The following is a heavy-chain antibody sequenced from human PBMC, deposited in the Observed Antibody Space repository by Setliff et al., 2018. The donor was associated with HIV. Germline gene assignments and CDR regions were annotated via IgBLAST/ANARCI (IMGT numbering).Heavy chain of an antibody. CDR2: ISAYNGNT. V-gene: IGHV1-18*01. CDR1: GYTFTSYG. D-gene: IGHD3-22*01. J-gene: IGHJ3*02. CDR3: ARVVYYYDSSGLDAFDI. Sequence: ASVKVSCKASGYTFTSYGISWVRQAPGQGLEWMGWISAYNGNTNYAQKLQGRVTMTTDTSTSTAYMELRSLRSDDTAVYYCARVVYYYDSSGLDAFDIWGQGTMVTVSS.